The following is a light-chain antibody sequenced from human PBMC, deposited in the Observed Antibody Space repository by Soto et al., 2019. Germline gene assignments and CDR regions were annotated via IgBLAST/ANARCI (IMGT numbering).Light chain of an antibody. V-gene: IGLV2-14*01. CDR1: SSDVGGYNF. CDR3: SSYTSGSTLV. Sequence: QSALTQPASVSGSPGQSITISCTGTSSDVGGYNFVSWYQQHPGKAPKLMIYDVRSRPSGVSNRFSGSKSGNTASLTISGLQAEDEADYYCSSYTSGSTLVFGGGTKLTVL. CDR2: DVR. J-gene: IGLJ3*02.